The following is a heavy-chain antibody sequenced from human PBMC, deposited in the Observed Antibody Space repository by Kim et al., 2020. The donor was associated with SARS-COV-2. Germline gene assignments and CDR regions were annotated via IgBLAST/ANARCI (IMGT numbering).Heavy chain of an antibody. CDR3: TVVPAAILAFDI. Sequence: ASVKVSCKASGYTFTSYDINWVRQATGQGLEWMGWMIPNSGNTGYAQKFQGRVTMTRNTSISTAYMELSSLRSEDTAVYYCTVVPAAILAFDIWGQGTMVTVSS. CDR2: MIPNSGNT. V-gene: IGHV1-8*01. CDR1: GYTFTSYD. J-gene: IGHJ3*02. D-gene: IGHD2-2*01.